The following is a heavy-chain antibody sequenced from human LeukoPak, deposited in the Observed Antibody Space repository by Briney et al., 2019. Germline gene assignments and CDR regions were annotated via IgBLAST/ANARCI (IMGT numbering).Heavy chain of an antibody. D-gene: IGHD3-22*01. V-gene: IGHV4-4*02. Sequence: SGTLSLTCAVSGVSISSTNWWGWIRQPPEKGLEWIGEIYHTGSTDYNPSLKSRVTMSVDKSKNHLSLKLSSVTAADTAVYYCVYSSGYAFDYWGQGTLVIVSS. CDR2: IYHTGST. CDR3: VYSSGYAFDY. CDR1: GVSISSTNW. J-gene: IGHJ4*02.